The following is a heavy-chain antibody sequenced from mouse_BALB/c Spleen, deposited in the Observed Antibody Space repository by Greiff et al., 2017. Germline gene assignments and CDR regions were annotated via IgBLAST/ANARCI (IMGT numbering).Heavy chain of an antibody. CDR2: ISYDGSN. V-gene: IGHV3-6*02. CDR3: ARGGVWFAY. CDR1: GYSITSGYY. J-gene: IGHJ3*01. Sequence: EVKVEESGPGLVKPSQSLSLTCSVTGYSITSGYYWNWIRQFPGNKLEWMGYISYDGSNNYNPSLKNRISITRDTSKNQFFLKLNSVTTEDTATYYCARGGVWFAYWGQGTLVTVSA.